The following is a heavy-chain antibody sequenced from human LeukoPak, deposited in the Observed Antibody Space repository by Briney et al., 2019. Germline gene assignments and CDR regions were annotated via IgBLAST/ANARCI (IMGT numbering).Heavy chain of an antibody. D-gene: IGHD3-22*01. CDR2: MYYSGST. CDR1: SGSISSYY. J-gene: IGHJ3*02. Sequence: PSETLSLTCTVSSGSISSYYWSWIRQPPGKGLEWIGTMYYSGSTYYNPSLESRLTISVDTSKNQFSLRLSSVTAADTAVYYCARGSPYDTSGYDAFDIWGQGTVVTVSS. V-gene: IGHV4-59*12. CDR3: ARGSPYDTSGYDAFDI.